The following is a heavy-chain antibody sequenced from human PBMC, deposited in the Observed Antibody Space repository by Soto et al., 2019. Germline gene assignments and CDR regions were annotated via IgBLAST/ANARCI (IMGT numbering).Heavy chain of an antibody. Sequence: ASVKVSCKASGYTFSGHYMHWIRQAPGQGPEWLGWINANSGDTDRAPKFQDRLTMTRDTSISTAYMELSRLRSDDTAVYYCERGGELGGTSHPFNHWGQGTLVTVYS. V-gene: IGHV1-2*02. D-gene: IGHD6-19*01. CDR2: INANSGDT. J-gene: IGHJ4*02. CDR1: GYTFSGHY. CDR3: ERGGELGGTSHPFNH.